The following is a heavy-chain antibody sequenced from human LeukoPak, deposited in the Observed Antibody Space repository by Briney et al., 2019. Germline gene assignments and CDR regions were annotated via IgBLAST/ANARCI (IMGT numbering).Heavy chain of an antibody. Sequence: PGGSLRLSCAASGFTFSSYGMSWVRQAPGKGLEWVSAISGSGGSTYYADSVKGRFTVSRDNSKNTLYLQMNSLRAEDTAVYYCAKFSYGYGPLDYWGQGTLVTVSS. D-gene: IGHD5-18*01. CDR1: GFTFSSYG. CDR2: ISGSGGST. V-gene: IGHV3-23*01. J-gene: IGHJ4*02. CDR3: AKFSYGYGPLDY.